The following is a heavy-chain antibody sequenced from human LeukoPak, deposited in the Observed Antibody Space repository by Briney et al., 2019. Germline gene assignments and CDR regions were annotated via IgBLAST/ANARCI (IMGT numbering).Heavy chain of an antibody. CDR3: ARDRPYTGGWRGFDY. J-gene: IGHJ4*02. CDR1: GGTFSRYA. Sequence: ASVTVSCTPSGGTFSRYAISWVRQAPGQGLEWMGGIIPMFGIANYAQKFQGRVTITADECTSTAYMELSSLRSEDTAVYYCARDRPYTGGWRGFDYWGQGTLVTVSS. CDR2: IIPMFGIA. V-gene: IGHV1-69*13. D-gene: IGHD6-19*01.